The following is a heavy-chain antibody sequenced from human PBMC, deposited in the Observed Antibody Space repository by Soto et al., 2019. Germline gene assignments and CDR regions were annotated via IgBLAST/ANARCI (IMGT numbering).Heavy chain of an antibody. V-gene: IGHV4-31*03. CDR1: GGSISSGDYY. D-gene: IGHD3-10*01. CDR2: IYYSGST. CDR3: ARGRRFGDHGSGTGY. J-gene: IGHJ4*02. Sequence: QVQLQESGPGLVKPSQTLSVICTVSGGSISSGDYYWSWIRQHPGKGLEWIGYIYYSGSTYYNPSLRSRVTISVDTSKNQFSLKLSSVTAADTAVYYCARGRRFGDHGSGTGYWGQGTLVSVSS.